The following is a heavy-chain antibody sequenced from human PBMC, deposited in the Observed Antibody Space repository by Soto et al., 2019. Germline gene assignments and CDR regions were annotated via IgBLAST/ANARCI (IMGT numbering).Heavy chain of an antibody. J-gene: IGHJ6*02. CDR1: GYSFTSYW. D-gene: IGHD4-17*01. Sequence: GESLKISCKGSGYSFTSYWITWVRQMPGKGLEWMGRIGPSDSYTKYSPSLQGHVTISVDKSISTAYLQWSSLKASDTAMYYCARGYGDYQYYYGMDVWGQGTTVTSP. CDR2: IGPSDSYT. V-gene: IGHV5-10-1*01. CDR3: ARGYGDYQYYYGMDV.